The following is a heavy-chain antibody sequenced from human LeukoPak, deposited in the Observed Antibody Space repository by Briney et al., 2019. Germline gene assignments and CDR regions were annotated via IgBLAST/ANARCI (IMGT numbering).Heavy chain of an antibody. CDR3: ARDMGYCSSTSCYLYFQH. J-gene: IGHJ1*01. D-gene: IGHD2-2*01. Sequence: GGSLRLSCAASGFSFSKYRMSWVRQAPGKGLEWVANIKQDGGEKYYVDSVKGRFAISRDNAKNSLYLQLNSLRAEDTAVYYCARDMGYCSSTSCYLYFQHWGQGTLVTVSS. CDR1: GFSFSKYR. V-gene: IGHV3-7*03. CDR2: IKQDGGEK.